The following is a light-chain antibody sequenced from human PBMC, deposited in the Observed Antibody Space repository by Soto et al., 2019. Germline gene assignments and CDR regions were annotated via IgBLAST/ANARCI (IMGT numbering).Light chain of an antibody. CDR2: DAS. V-gene: IGKV1-33*01. Sequence: EIQMTQSPSSLSASVGDRVTITCRASQDIGNYLNWYQQQPGKPPKLLIYDASDSATGVPTRFSGRGSGTAFTLTINSLQPDDFADYYCQQYDDLLSFGGGN. J-gene: IGKJ4*01. CDR3: QQYDDLLS. CDR1: QDIGNY.